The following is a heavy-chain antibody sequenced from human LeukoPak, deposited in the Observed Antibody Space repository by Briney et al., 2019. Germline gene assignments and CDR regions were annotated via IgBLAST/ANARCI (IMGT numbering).Heavy chain of an antibody. J-gene: IGHJ6*02. Sequence: TGGSLRLSCVGSGFSFISVWLNWVRQTPGKGLEWVSYIKGSGDSIFYADSVKGRFTISRDNAKNSLYLQMNSLRAEDTAVYYCAREGLAYGSGSYFYYYYGMDVWGQGTTVTVSS. V-gene: IGHV3-48*01. CDR2: IKGSGDSI. D-gene: IGHD3-10*01. CDR1: GFSFISVW. CDR3: AREGLAYGSGSYFYYYYGMDV.